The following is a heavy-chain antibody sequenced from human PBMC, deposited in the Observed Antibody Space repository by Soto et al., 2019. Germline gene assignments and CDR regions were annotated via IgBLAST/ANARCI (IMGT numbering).Heavy chain of an antibody. J-gene: IGHJ5*02. D-gene: IGHD4-17*01. CDR3: ARAANSSVFYGGSANWFDP. CDR1: GFTFDDYA. V-gene: IGHV3-9*01. Sequence: EVQLVESGGGLVQPGRSLRLSCAASGFTFDDYAMDWVRQAPGKGLEWVSGISWNGGDIDYADSVKGRFTISRDNAKNSLYLQMNSLRVEDTALYYCARAANSSVFYGGSANWFDPWGRGTLVTVSS. CDR2: ISWNGGDI.